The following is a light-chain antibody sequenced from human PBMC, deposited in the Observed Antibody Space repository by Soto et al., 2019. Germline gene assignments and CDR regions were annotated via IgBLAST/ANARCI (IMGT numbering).Light chain of an antibody. J-gene: IGLJ1*01. CDR1: SSDVGGYNF. CDR2: EVT. CDR3: SSHTADNTRV. Sequence: QSVLTQPASVSGSPGQSIAISCTGTSSDVGGYNFVSWYQQHPGEAPKLIIHEVTNRPSGVSDRFSGSKSGNTASLTISGLHADDEADYYCSSHTADNTRVFGSGTKDTDL. V-gene: IGLV2-14*01.